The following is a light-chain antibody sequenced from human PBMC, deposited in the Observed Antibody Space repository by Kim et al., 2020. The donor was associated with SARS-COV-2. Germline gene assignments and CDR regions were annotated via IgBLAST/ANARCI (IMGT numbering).Light chain of an antibody. CDR3: QQHNNWPYT. V-gene: IGKV3-15*01. Sequence: EIVMTQSPTTLSVSPGERATLSCRASRSVTTNLAWYQQKPGQAPRLFIYGASTRATGVPARFSGSGSGTEFTLTITSLQSEDFAVYYCQQHNNWPYTFGQGTKLEI. CDR2: GAS. J-gene: IGKJ2*01. CDR1: RSVTTN.